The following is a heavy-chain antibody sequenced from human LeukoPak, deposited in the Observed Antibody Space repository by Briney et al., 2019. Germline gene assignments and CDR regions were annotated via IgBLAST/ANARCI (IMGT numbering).Heavy chain of an antibody. D-gene: IGHD3-16*01. Sequence: GGSLRLSCAASGFTFSSYGMHWVRQAPGKGLEWVAFIRYDGSNKYYADSVKGRFTISRDNSKNMLYLQMNSLRAEDTAVYYCAKVGGITEGYYMDVWGKGTTVTVSS. CDR2: IRYDGSNK. CDR3: AKVGGITEGYYMDV. CDR1: GFTFSSYG. J-gene: IGHJ6*03. V-gene: IGHV3-30*02.